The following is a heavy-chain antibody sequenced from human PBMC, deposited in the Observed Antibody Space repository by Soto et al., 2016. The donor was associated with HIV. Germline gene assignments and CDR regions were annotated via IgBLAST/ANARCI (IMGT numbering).Heavy chain of an antibody. V-gene: IGHV4-59*01. CDR3: ARAPRGLSLDATSRGYYMDV. CDR1: GGLISGFY. CDR2: IYPTGST. D-gene: IGHD2-15*01. J-gene: IGHJ6*03. Sequence: QVQLQESGPGLVKPSETLSLTCSVSGGLISGFYWNFVRQAPGKGLEWIGYIYPTGSTNYNPSLKSRVIMSIDMSKNQFSLKLNSGTSADTAVYYCARAPRGLSLDATSRGYYMDVWGKGITVTVSS.